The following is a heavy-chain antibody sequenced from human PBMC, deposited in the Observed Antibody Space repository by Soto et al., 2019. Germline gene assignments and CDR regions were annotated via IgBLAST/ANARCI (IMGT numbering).Heavy chain of an antibody. J-gene: IGHJ4*02. CDR2: ISHTGTT. V-gene: IGHV4-4*02. Sequence: PSETLSLTCTVSGDSITSSYWWSWVRQPPGRGLELIGKISHTGTTYYNPSLESRITISAEPSKNQFSMKLSSVTAADTAVYYCARHNYGSGITYFDYWGLGNLVTVSS. CDR1: GDSITSSYW. D-gene: IGHD3-10*01. CDR3: ARHNYGSGITYFDY.